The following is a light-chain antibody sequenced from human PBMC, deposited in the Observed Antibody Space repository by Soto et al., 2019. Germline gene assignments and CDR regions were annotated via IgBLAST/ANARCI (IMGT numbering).Light chain of an antibody. CDR3: HLYGTSPQA. CDR2: DVS. V-gene: IGKV3-20*01. J-gene: IGKJ2*01. Sequence: EIVLTQSPGTLSLSPGQRATLSCRASQRVSSTYLAWYQQKPGQAPRLLIYDVSTRAAGIPDRFSGSGSGTDFTLTISRLEPEDFAVFYCHLYGTSPQAFGQGTKLEI. CDR1: QRVSSTY.